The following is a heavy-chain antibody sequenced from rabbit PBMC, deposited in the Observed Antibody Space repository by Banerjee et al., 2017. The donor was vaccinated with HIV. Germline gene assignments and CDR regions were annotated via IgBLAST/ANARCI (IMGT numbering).Heavy chain of an antibody. V-gene: IGHV1S43*01. CDR3: ARDLAL. CDR1: GFSFSGNYY. Sequence: QQQLEESGGGLVKPGGTLTLTCTASGFSFSGNYYMTWVRQAPGKGLEWIGYIDPVFGSTNYASWVNGRFTISSDNAQNTVDLQMNSLTAADTATYFCARDLALWGPGTLVTVS. J-gene: IGHJ4*01. CDR2: IDPVFGST.